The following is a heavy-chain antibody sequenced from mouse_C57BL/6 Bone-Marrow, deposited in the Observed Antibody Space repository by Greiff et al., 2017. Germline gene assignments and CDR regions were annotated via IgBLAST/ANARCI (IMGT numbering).Heavy chain of an antibody. J-gene: IGHJ1*03. V-gene: IGHV5-12*01. CDR1: GFTFSDYY. CDR3: ARHVGDWYFDV. D-gene: IGHD3-1*01. CDR2: ISNGGGST. Sequence: EVKLQESGGGLVQPGGSLKLSCAASGFTFSDYYMYWVRQTPEKRLEWVAYISNGGGSTYYPDTVKGRFTISRDNAKNTLYLQMSRLKSEDTAMYYCARHVGDWYFDVWGTGTTVTVSS.